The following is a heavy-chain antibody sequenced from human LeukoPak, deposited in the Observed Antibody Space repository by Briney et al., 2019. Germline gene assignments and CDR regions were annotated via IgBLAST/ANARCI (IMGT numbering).Heavy chain of an antibody. D-gene: IGHD3-22*01. V-gene: IGHV3-11*04. Sequence: AGGSLRLSCAASGFILSGYYMSWIRQAPGKGLEWVAYISTNDRTTYYADSVKGRFTISRDNAKNSLYLQMNSLRAEDTAVYYCARESYSSGYYYDYWGQGTLVTVSS. J-gene: IGHJ4*02. CDR1: GFILSGYY. CDR3: ARESYSSGYYYDY. CDR2: ISTNDRTT.